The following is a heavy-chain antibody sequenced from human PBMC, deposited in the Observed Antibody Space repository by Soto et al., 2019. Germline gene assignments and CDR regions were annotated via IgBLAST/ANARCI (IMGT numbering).Heavy chain of an antibody. V-gene: IGHV5-51*01. CDR2: IYPGDSDT. CDR1: GYSFTSYW. D-gene: IGHD3-9*01. Sequence: PGESLKISCKGSGYSFTSYWIGWVRQMPGKGLEWMGIIYPGDSDTRYSPSFQGQVTISADKSISTAYLQWSSLKASDTAMYYCARPVFDWNHAFDPWGQGTLVTVSS. CDR3: ARPVFDWNHAFDP. J-gene: IGHJ5*02.